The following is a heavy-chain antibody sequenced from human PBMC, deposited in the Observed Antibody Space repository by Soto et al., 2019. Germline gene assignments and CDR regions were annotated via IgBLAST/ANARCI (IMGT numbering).Heavy chain of an antibody. CDR2: INPNSGGP. D-gene: IGHD6-19*01. J-gene: IGHJ4*02. CDR1: GYTFTGYY. CDR3: ARGREQWLVTFDC. V-gene: IGHV1-2*04. Sequence: ASVKVSCKASGYTFTGYYMHWVRQAPGQGLEWMGWINPNSGGPNYAQKFQGCVTMTRDTSISTAYMELSRLRSDDTAVYYCARGREQWLVTFDCWGQGTLVTVSS.